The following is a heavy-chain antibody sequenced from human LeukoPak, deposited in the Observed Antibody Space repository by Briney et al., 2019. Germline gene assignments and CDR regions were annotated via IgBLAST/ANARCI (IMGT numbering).Heavy chain of an antibody. CDR3: ARDTYYYDSSGYGANWFDP. V-gene: IGHV4-61*01. D-gene: IGHD3-22*01. Sequence: SETLSLTCTVSGVSVSSGSYYWSWIRQPPGKGLEWIGYIYYSGSTNYNPSLKSRVTISVDTSKNQFSLKLSSVTAADTAVYYCARDTYYYDSSGYGANWFDPWGQGTLVTVSS. CDR2: IYYSGST. J-gene: IGHJ5*02. CDR1: GVSVSSGSYY.